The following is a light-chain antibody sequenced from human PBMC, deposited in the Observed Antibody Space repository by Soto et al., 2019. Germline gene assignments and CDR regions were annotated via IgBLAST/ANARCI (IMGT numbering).Light chain of an antibody. V-gene: IGLV2-14*01. J-gene: IGLJ3*02. CDR1: SNDVGGYNY. Sequence: QSALTQPASVSGSPGQSITISCTGTSNDVGGYNYVSWYQQHPGKAPKLMTYDVGNRPSGVSNRFSGSKSGNTASLTISGLQAEDEADYYCSSYTTSSSWVFGGGTKVTVL. CDR2: DVG. CDR3: SSYTTSSSWV.